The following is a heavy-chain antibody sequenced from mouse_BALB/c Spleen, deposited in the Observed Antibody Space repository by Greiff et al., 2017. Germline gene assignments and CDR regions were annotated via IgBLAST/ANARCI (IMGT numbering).Heavy chain of an antibody. V-gene: IGHV6-6*02. CDR2: IRLKSNNYAT. J-gene: IGHJ3*01. CDR1: GFTFSNYW. Sequence: DVKLVESGGGLVQPGGSMKLSCVASGFTFSNYWMNWVRQSPEKGLEWVAEIRLKSNNYATHYAESVKGRFTISRDDSKSSVYLQMNNLRAEDTGIYYCTRDWFAYWGQGTLVTVSA. CDR3: TRDWFAY.